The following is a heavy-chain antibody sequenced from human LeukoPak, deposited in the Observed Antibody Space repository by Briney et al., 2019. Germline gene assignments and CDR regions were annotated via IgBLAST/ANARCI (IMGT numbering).Heavy chain of an antibody. CDR2: IKQDSSKK. D-gene: IGHD5-24*01. V-gene: IGHV3-7*04. CDR1: GFPFSSYW. Sequence: QPGGSLRLSCVASGFPFSSYWMTWVRQAPGKGLEWVANIKQDSSKKSYVDSVKGRFTISRDNAKNSLYLQMNSLRAEDTAIYYCTRVGYIDEGIDYWGQGTLVTVSS. CDR3: TRVGYIDEGIDY. J-gene: IGHJ4*02.